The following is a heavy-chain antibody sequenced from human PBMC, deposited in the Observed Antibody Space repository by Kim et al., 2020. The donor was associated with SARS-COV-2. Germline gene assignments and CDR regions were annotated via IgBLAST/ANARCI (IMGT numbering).Heavy chain of an antibody. CDR3: AKALDVLRYIAGTGFDY. Sequence: GGSLRLSCAASGFTFSSYAMSWVRQAPGKGLEWVSAISGSGGSTYYADSVKGRFTISRDNSKNTLYLQMNSLRAEDTAVYYCAKALDVLRYIAGTGFDYWGQGTLVTVSS. D-gene: IGHD3-9*01. J-gene: IGHJ4*02. CDR1: GFTFSSYA. CDR2: ISGSGGST. V-gene: IGHV3-23*01.